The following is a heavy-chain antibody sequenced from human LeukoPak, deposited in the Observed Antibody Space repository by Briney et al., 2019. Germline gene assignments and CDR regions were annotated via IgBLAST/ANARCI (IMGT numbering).Heavy chain of an antibody. CDR1: GGTFSSYA. V-gene: IGHV1-69*01. D-gene: IGHD5-18*01. CDR2: IIPIFGTA. CDR3: ARFSTGYSYAPIDY. J-gene: IGHJ4*02. Sequence: GASVKVSCKASGGTFSSYAISWVRQAPGQGLEWMGGIIPIFGTANYAQKFQGRVTITADESTSTAYMELSSLRSEDTAVYYCARFSTGYSYAPIDYWGQGTLVTVSS.